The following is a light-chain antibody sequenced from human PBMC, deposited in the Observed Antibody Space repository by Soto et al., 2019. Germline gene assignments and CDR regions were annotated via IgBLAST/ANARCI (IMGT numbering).Light chain of an antibody. V-gene: IGKV3-15*01. CDR3: QQYNNSPNGP. CDR1: QSVSSN. CDR2: GAS. J-gene: IGKJ1*01. Sequence: EIVMTQSPATLSVSPGERATLSCRASQSVSSNLAWYQQKPGQAPRLLIYGASTRATGIPARFSGSGSGTEFTLTISSLQSDDFEVYYCQQYNNSPNGPFGQG.